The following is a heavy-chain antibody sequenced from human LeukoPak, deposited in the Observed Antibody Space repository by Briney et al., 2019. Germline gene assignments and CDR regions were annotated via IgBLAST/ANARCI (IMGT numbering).Heavy chain of an antibody. D-gene: IGHD3-22*01. CDR2: ISSSSSYI. Sequence: GGSLRPSCAASGFTFSSYSMNWVRQAPGKGLEWVSSISSSSSYIYYADSVKGRFTISRDNAKNSLYLQMNSLRAEDTAVYYCARALLRYYYDSSGYSDYWGQGTLVTVSS. CDR3: ARALLRYYYDSSGYSDY. V-gene: IGHV3-21*01. J-gene: IGHJ4*02. CDR1: GFTFSSYS.